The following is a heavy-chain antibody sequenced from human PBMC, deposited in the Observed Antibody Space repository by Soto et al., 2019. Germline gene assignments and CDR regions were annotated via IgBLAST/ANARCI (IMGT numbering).Heavy chain of an antibody. J-gene: IGHJ6*02. CDR2: INHSGST. V-gene: IGHV4-34*01. CDR3: ARVSGIYYYGMDV. CDR1: RLSFIGDY. Sequence: SDTLSLTCAVYRLSFIGDYWSWIRQPPGKGLEWIGEINHSGSTNYNPSLKSRVTISVDTSKNQFSLKLSSVTAADTAVYYCARVSGIYYYGMDVWGQGTTVT. D-gene: IGHD3-10*01.